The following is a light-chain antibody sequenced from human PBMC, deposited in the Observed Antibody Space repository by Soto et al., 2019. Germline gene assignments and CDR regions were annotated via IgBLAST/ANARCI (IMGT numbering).Light chain of an antibody. V-gene: IGKV4-1*01. CDR3: QQYYSTPPT. CDR1: QSVLYSSNNKNY. J-gene: IGKJ1*01. CDR2: WAS. Sequence: DIVMTQSPDSLAVSLGERATINCKSSQSVLYSSNNKNYLAWYQQKPGQPPKLLIYWASTRESGVPDRFSGSGSGTDFTLTINSLQAKDVAVYYCQQYYSTPPTFGQGTKVEIK.